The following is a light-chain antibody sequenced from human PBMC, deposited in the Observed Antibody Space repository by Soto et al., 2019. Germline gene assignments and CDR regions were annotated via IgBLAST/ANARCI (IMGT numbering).Light chain of an antibody. Sequence: DIQMTQSPSSLSASVGDRVTITCRANQTITRYLNWYQQKPGTAPKLLIYAASSLQEGVPSRFRGSGSGTYFTLTISNLQPEDVAAYSCQQSFSFPVTFGQGTKLEIK. J-gene: IGKJ2*01. CDR3: QQSFSFPVT. CDR2: AAS. CDR1: QTITRY. V-gene: IGKV1-39*01.